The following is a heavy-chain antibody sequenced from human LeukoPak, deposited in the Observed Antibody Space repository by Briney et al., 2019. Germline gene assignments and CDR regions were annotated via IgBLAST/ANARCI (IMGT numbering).Heavy chain of an antibody. V-gene: IGHV3-30*18. D-gene: IGHD3-10*01. CDR2: ISYDGSNK. CDR3: AKGGSGRLMDV. CDR1: GFTFSSYG. Sequence: GGSLRLSCAASGFTFSSYGMHWVRQAPGKGLEWVAVISYDGSNKYYADSVKGRFTISRDNSKNTLYLRMNSLRAEDTAVYYCAKGGSGRLMDVWGQGTTVTVSS. J-gene: IGHJ6*02.